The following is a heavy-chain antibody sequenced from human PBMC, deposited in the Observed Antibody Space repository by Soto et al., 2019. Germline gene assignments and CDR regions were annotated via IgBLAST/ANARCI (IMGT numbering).Heavy chain of an antibody. CDR3: ARGQRFSDWFDP. D-gene: IGHD3-3*01. Sequence: ETLSLTCTVSVGSVSGFYWTWIRQPAGKGLEWIGRVYSSGGTHYSPSLKSRVTISLDTSKNQFSLRLLSVTDADTAVYFCARGQRFSDWFDPWGQGTLVTVSS. V-gene: IGHV4-4*07. CDR1: VGSVSGFY. J-gene: IGHJ5*02. CDR2: VYSSGGT.